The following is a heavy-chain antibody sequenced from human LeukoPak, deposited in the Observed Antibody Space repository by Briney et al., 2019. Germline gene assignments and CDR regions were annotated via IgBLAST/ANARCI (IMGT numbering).Heavy chain of an antibody. CDR3: GYYNSGSYSTPDS. CDR1: GFTFSGFG. V-gene: IGHV3-30*02. Sequence: GGSLRLPCAASGFTFSGFGMHWVRQAPGKGLEWVAYIHTDQTIQYYADSVKGRFTTSRDNSKNTLYLQMKTLRSEDTAVYYCGYYNSGSYSTPDSWGQGTLVSVSS. CDR2: IHTDQTIQ. J-gene: IGHJ5*01. D-gene: IGHD3-10*01.